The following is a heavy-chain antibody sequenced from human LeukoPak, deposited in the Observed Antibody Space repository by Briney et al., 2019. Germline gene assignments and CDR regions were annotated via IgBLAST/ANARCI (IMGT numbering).Heavy chain of an antibody. CDR2: IYYSGST. CDR3: ARGHRINIVVVPAAVPPKGWFDP. J-gene: IGHJ5*02. Sequence: SETLSLTCTVSGGSISSSSYYWGWIRQPPGKGLEWIGSIYYSGSTYYNPSLKSRVTISVDTSKNQFSLKLSSVTAADTAVYYCARGHRINIVVVPAAVPPKGWFDPWGQGTLVTVSS. CDR1: GGSISSSSYY. D-gene: IGHD2-2*01. V-gene: IGHV4-39*07.